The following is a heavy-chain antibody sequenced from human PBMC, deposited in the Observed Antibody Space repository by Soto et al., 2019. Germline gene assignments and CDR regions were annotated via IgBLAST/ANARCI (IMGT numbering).Heavy chain of an antibody. D-gene: IGHD6-13*01. CDR2: IIPIFGTA. J-gene: IGHJ5*02. V-gene: IGHV1-69*12. Sequence: QVQLVQSGAEVKKPGSSVKVSCKASGGTFSSYAISWVRQAPGQGLEWMGGIIPIFGTANYAQKFQGRVTITADESTSTEYMELSSLRSEYTAVYYGAREVVPAAGNWFDPWGQGNLVTVSS. CDR3: AREVVPAAGNWFDP. CDR1: GGTFSSYA.